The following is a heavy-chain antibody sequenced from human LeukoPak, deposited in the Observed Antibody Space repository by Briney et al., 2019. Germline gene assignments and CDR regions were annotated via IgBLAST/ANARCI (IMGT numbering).Heavy chain of an antibody. V-gene: IGHV4-4*07. J-gene: IGHJ5*02. Sequence: SETLSLTCTVSGGSISSYYWSWIRQPAGKGLEWIGRIYTSGSTNYNPSLKSRVTISVDKSKNQFSLKLSSVTAADTAVYYCARDKPIVVVPAARGGNWFDPWGQGTLVTVSS. D-gene: IGHD2-2*01. CDR1: GGSISSYY. CDR2: IYTSGST. CDR3: ARDKPIVVVPAARGGNWFDP.